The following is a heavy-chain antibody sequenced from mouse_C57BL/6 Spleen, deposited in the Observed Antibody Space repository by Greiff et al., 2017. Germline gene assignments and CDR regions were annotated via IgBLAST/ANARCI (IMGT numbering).Heavy chain of an antibody. CDR2: INPYNGGT. V-gene: IGHV1-19*01. D-gene: IGHD2-3*01. Sequence: VQLQQSGAELVKPGASVKISCKASGYAFSSYWMNWVKQRPGKSLEWIGVINPYNGGTSYNQKFKGKATLTVDKSSSTAYMELNSLTSEDSAVYYCARTGDGYYIFDYWGQGTTLTVSS. J-gene: IGHJ2*01. CDR3: ARTGDGYYIFDY. CDR1: GYAFSSYW.